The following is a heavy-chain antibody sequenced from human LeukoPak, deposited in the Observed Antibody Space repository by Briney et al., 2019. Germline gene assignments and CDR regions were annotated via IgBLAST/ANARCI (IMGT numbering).Heavy chain of an antibody. J-gene: IGHJ5*02. V-gene: IGHV3-23*01. CDR3: AKAPITVAGRFDP. CDR1: GFTFSNYA. D-gene: IGHD6-19*01. Sequence: GGSLRLSCAASGFTFSNYAMSWVRQAPGKGLEWVSGVTGSGGSTYYADSVKGRFTISRDNSKNTLYLQMNSLRAEDTAVYYCAKAPITVAGRFDPWGQGTLVTVSS. CDR2: VTGSGGST.